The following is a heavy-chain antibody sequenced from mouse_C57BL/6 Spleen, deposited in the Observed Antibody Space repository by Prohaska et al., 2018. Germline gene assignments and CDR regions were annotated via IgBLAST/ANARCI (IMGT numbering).Heavy chain of an antibody. CDR1: GYSFTYYY. CDR2: FNPNNGGT. J-gene: IGHJ2*01. V-gene: IGHV1-26*01. CDR3: ARETFDY. Sequence: PVKISCKASGYSFTYYYMNWLKQLHGKLLHWIGYFNPNNGGTSYNQKFKCKATLTVDKSYSKAYMEIRSLTSKDSAVYYCARETFDYWGQGTTLTVSS.